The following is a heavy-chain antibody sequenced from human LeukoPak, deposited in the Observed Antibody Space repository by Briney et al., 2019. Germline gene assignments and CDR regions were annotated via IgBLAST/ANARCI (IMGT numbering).Heavy chain of an antibody. J-gene: IGHJ2*01. CDR1: GYTFTKYY. Sequence: ASVKVSCKASGYTFTKYYIHWVRQAPGQGPEWVGWINPKSGDTSYVRKFQGRVTMTRDTSSSTLYMVLDSLRSDDTAVYFCVRDSGRPGFFWYFDLWGRGTPVIVSS. CDR2: INPKSGDT. V-gene: IGHV1-2*02. CDR3: VRDSGRPGFFWYFDL.